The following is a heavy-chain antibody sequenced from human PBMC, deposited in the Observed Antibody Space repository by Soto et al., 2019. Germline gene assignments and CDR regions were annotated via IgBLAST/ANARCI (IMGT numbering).Heavy chain of an antibody. CDR1: GGTFSSYA. CDR3: STRTRPRSLRCLGGMDV. V-gene: IGHV1-69*01. D-gene: IGHD3-3*01. J-gene: IGHJ6*02. CDR2: IIHIFGTA. Sequence: QVQLVQSGAEVKKPGSSVKVSCKASGGTFSSYAISWVREAPGQGLEWMGGIIHIFGTANYAQKLQGRVTMTADESTSTAYMELSSLRSEDTAVYYCSTRTRPRSLRCLGGMDVWGQGTTVTVSS.